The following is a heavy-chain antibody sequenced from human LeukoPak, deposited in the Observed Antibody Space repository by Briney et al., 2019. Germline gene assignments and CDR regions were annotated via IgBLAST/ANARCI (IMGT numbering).Heavy chain of an antibody. CDR1: GFPFSSFA. V-gene: IGHV3-23*01. CDR3: AKKGYGSGTFWYYYGMDV. CDR2: ISGTGGAT. D-gene: IGHD3-10*01. Sequence: GGSLRLSCAASGFPFSSFAMSWVRQAPGKGLEWVSTISGTGGATYYADSVQGRFTISRDNSRNTLFLQINSLRVEDTAVYYCAKKGYGSGTFWYYYGMDVWGQGTTVTVSS. J-gene: IGHJ6*02.